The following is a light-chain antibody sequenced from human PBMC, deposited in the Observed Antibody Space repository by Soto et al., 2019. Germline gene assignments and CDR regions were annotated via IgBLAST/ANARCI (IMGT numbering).Light chain of an antibody. V-gene: IGKV3-20*01. J-gene: IGKJ5*01. Sequence: EILLTQSPGTLSLSPGERATLSCRASQSVSSSYLAWYQHKPGQAPRLLIYGASSRATGIPDRFSGSGSGTDFTLPISRLEPEDFAVYYCQQYGTSRHGTFGHGTRLEIK. CDR3: QQYGTSRHGT. CDR2: GAS. CDR1: QSVSSSY.